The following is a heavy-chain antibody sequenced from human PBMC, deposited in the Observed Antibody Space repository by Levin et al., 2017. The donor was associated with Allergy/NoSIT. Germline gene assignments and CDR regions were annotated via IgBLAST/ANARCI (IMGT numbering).Heavy chain of an antibody. V-gene: IGHV3-73*01. CDR2: IRSKANNYAT. D-gene: IGHD3-9*01. CDR3: SNYDILTGFLS. Sequence: ETLSLTCAASGFTLSGSAVHWVRQASGKGLEWLGRIRSKANNYATAYAASVQGRFIISRDDSKNTADLQMNSLTTEDTAVYYCSNYDILTGFLSWGQGTLVTVSS. J-gene: IGHJ5*02. CDR1: GFTLSGSA.